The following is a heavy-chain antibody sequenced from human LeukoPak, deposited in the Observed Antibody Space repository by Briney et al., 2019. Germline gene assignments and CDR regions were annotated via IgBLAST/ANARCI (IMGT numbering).Heavy chain of an antibody. CDR1: GFTFSSYG. V-gene: IGHV3-33*06. J-gene: IGHJ6*03. CDR2: IWYDGSNK. CDR3: AKDKKAVAGRYYYMDV. D-gene: IGHD6-19*01. Sequence: GGPLRLSCAASGFTFSSYGMHWVRQAPGKGLEWVAVIWYDGSNKYYADSVKGRSTISRDNSKNTLYLQMNSLRAEDTAVYYCAKDKKAVAGRYYYMDVWGKGTTVTVSS.